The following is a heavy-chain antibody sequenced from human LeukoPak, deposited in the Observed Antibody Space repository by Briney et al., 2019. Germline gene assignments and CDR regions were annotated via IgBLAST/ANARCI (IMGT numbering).Heavy chain of an antibody. CDR3: ARVKSLAFDI. Sequence: PGGSLRLSCAASGFTFSSYSMNWVRQAPGKGLERVSYISSSSSTIDYADSVKGRLTISRDNAKNSLYLQMNSLRDEDTAVYYCARVKSLAFDIWGQGTMVTVSS. CDR1: GFTFSSYS. CDR2: ISSSSSTI. V-gene: IGHV3-48*02. J-gene: IGHJ3*02.